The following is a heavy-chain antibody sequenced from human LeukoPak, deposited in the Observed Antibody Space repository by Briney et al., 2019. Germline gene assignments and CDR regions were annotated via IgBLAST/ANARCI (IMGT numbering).Heavy chain of an antibody. CDR1: GGSFSGYY. CDR2: INHSGST. Sequence: SETLSLTCAVYGGSFSGYYWSWIRQPPGKGLEWIGEINHSGSTNYNPSLKSRVTISVDTPKNQFSLKLSSVTAADTAVYYCAGGSGWYGGAFDIWGPRTMVTVSS. J-gene: IGHJ3*02. V-gene: IGHV4-34*01. D-gene: IGHD6-19*01. CDR3: AGGSGWYGGAFDI.